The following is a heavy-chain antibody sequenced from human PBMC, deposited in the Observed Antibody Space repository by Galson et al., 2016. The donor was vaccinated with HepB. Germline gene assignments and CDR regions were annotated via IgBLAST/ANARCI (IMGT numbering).Heavy chain of an antibody. D-gene: IGHD6-6*01. CDR1: GFTFSRYG. J-gene: IGHJ6*04. Sequence: SLRLSCAASGFTFSRYGMHWVRQTPGKGLEWVALIWYDGSNKYYADSVKGRFTISRDNSKNTLYLQMNSLRAEDTAVYYCAREQSTAALAMDVWGKGTTVTVSS. CDR2: IWYDGSNK. CDR3: AREQSTAALAMDV. V-gene: IGHV3-33*01.